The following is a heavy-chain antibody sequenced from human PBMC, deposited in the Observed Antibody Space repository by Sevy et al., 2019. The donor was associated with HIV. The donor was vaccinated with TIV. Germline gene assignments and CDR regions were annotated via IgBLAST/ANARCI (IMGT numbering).Heavy chain of an antibody. D-gene: IGHD3-3*01. CDR3: ARADYDFWSGYLNWFDP. CDR1: GFTFSSYS. J-gene: IGHJ5*02. Sequence: GGSLRLSCAASGFTFSSYSMNWVRQAPGKGLEWVSYISSSSSTIYYADSVKGRFTMSRDNAKNSLYLQMNSLRAEDTAVYYCARADYDFWSGYLNWFDPWGQGTLVTVSS. CDR2: ISSSSSTI. V-gene: IGHV3-48*01.